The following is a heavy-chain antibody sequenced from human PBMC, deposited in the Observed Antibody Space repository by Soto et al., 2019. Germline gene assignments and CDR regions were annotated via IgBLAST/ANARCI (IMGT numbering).Heavy chain of an antibody. CDR1: GYTFTSYG. CDR3: AREPPSSGWPNYYYYGMDV. D-gene: IGHD6-19*01. V-gene: IGHV1-18*01. Sequence: SVKVSCKACGYTFTSYGISWVRQAPGQGLEWMGWISAYNGNTNYAQKLQGRVTMTTDTSTSTAYMELRSLRSDDTAVYYCAREPPSSGWPNYYYYGMDVWGQGTTVTVSS. CDR2: ISAYNGNT. J-gene: IGHJ6*02.